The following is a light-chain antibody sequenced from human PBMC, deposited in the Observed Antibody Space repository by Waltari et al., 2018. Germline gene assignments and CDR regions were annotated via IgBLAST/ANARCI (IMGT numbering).Light chain of an antibody. J-gene: IGKJ1*01. V-gene: IGKV4-1*01. CDR1: QTVFYSSNNKDP. CDR2: WAS. Sequence: DIVMTQSPDSLAVSLGERATINCKSSQTVFYSSNNKDPLAWYQHKPGQPPRLLFYWASTRESGVPDRFSCSGSGTDFTLTISSLQAEDVAVYYCQQYYSTPQTFGQGTKVEIK. CDR3: QQYYSTPQT.